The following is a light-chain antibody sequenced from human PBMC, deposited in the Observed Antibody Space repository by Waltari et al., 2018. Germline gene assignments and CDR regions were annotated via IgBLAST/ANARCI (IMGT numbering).Light chain of an antibody. J-gene: IGLJ1*01. CDR3: CSNNEGHTHV. V-gene: IGLV2-23*01. CDR1: LGTSNL. Sequence: QSALTQPASVSGSPGQSVTITCTGALGTSNLVSWYQQLPGTVPKLILYHSSERPSGTFIRFSGSRSGNTASLTISGLQSEDEADYYCCSNNEGHTHVFGTGTRVTVL. CDR2: HSS.